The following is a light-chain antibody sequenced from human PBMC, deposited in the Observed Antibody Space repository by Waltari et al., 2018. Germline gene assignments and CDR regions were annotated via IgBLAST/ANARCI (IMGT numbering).Light chain of an antibody. CDR1: SLRTSY. J-gene: IGLJ3*02. V-gene: IGLV3-19*01. Sequence: SSELTQDPAVSVALGQTVRITCPGDSLRTSYASWYQLKSGQAPVLVSYGKDKRPSGIPDRISGYSSGATSSLTITGAQAEDEADYYCSSRNGRANQVVFAGGTKVTVL. CDR3: SSRNGRANQVV. CDR2: GKD.